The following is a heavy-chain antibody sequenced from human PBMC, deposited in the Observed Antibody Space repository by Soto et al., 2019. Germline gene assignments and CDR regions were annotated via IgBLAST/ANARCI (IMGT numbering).Heavy chain of an antibody. D-gene: IGHD3-9*01. CDR1: DDSINSDKYY. CDR3: ARREGLATISYYFDF. CDR2: IYYRGNA. V-gene: IGHV4-39*01. Sequence: QLQLQESGPGLVKPSETLSLTCSVSDDSINSDKYYWGWIRQPPGKGLEWIGSIYYRGNAYYNPSLQPRVTISLDKSRSKFSLKLNSVTAADSAVYFCARREGLATISYYFDFWGPGSLVTVSS. J-gene: IGHJ4*02.